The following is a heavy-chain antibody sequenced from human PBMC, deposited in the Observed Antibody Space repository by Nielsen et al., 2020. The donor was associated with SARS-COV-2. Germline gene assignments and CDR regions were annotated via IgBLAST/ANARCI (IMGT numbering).Heavy chain of an antibody. D-gene: IGHD5-12*01. CDR1: GGSISSGGYY. CDR2: IYFSGRT. Sequence: SETLSLTCTVSGGSISSGGYYWSWIRHHPAKGLEWIGYIYFSGRTCYNPSLKSRVTISVDTSKNQFSLSLRSVTAADTAVYYCARESSGYDHYNYGMDVWGQGTTVTVSS. J-gene: IGHJ6*02. V-gene: IGHV4-31*03. CDR3: ARESSGYDHYNYGMDV.